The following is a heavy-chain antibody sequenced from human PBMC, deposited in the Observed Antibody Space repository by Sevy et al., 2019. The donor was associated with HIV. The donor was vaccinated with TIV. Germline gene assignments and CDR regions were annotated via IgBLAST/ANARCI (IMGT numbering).Heavy chain of an antibody. CDR2: IYFTGNT. V-gene: IGHV4-59*01. CDR3: ARDSTTRPRVLDY. Sequence: SETLSLTCSVPGGSISSYFWTWVRQSPGKGLEWIGNIYFTGNTDYSPSLKSRVTLSLDTSKSQFSLTLKSVTAAYTAIYFCARDSTTRPRVLDYWGQGTLVTVSS. CDR1: GGSISSYF. J-gene: IGHJ4*02. D-gene: IGHD1-1*01.